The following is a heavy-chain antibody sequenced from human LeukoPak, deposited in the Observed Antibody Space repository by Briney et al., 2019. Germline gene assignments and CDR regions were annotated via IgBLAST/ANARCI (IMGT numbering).Heavy chain of an antibody. CDR1: GYTLTGYY. Sequence: ASVKVSCKASGYTLTGYYIHWVRQAPGQGLEWMGWINPNSGNTGYAQKFQGRVTITRNTSISTAYMELSRLRSDDTAVYYCARSTGSGSYRAPFDYWGQGTLVTVSS. CDR2: INPNSGNT. V-gene: IGHV1-8*03. CDR3: ARSTGSGSYRAPFDY. J-gene: IGHJ4*02. D-gene: IGHD3-10*01.